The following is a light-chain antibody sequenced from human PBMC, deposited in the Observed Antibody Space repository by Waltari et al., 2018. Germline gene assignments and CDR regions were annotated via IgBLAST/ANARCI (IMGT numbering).Light chain of an antibody. CDR3: QSFDSNVRGGVV. J-gene: IGLJ3*02. V-gene: IGLV1-40*01. CDR2: GKH. Sequence: QSILTQPTSVSGAPGQRVTISCTGSSSNIGAGHDVHWYQAFPGTAPKLLIYGKHTRPSGVPDRVSGPKSGSSASRAINGLQAEDEADYYCQSFDSNVRGGVVFGGGTKVTVL. CDR1: SSNIGAGHD.